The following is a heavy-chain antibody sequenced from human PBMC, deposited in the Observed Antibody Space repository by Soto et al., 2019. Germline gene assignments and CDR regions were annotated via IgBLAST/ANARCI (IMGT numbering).Heavy chain of an antibody. CDR2: ISAYNGNT. J-gene: IGHJ4*02. V-gene: IGHV1-18*01. D-gene: IGHD3-16*01. Sequence: GASVKVSFTASGYSFTSDGISLVRQAPGQGLEWMGWISAYNGNTNYAQKFQGRVTITADESTSTAYMELSSLRSEDTAVYYCAREMAHAGGFDYWGQGTLVTVSA. CDR1: GYSFTSDG. CDR3: AREMAHAGGFDY.